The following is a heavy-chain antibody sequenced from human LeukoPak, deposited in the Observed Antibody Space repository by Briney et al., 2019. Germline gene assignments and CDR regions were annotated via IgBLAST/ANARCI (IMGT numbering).Heavy chain of an antibody. J-gene: IGHJ4*02. Sequence: GGSLRLSCAASGFTFRNYGMHWIRQAPGKGLEWVAVTSYDGSNKYYADSVKGRFTISRDNSKNTLYLQMNSLGAEDTAVYYCARPYDTRGYFPDYWGQGTLVTVSS. CDR1: GFTFRNYG. V-gene: IGHV3-30*03. D-gene: IGHD3-22*01. CDR3: ARPYDTRGYFPDY. CDR2: TSYDGSNK.